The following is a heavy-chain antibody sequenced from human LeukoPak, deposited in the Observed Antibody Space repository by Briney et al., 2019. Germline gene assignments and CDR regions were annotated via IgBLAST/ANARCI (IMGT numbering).Heavy chain of an antibody. CDR1: GGSVSSGSYY. CDR3: AREQLVLGYFDY. J-gene: IGHJ4*02. V-gene: IGHV4-61*01. D-gene: IGHD6-13*01. Sequence: PSETLSLTCTVPGGSVSSGSYYWSWIRQPPGKGPERIGYIDYSGSTNYNPSLKSRVTISVDTSKNQFSLKLSSVTAADTAVYYCAREQLVLGYFDYWGQGTLVTVSS. CDR2: IDYSGST.